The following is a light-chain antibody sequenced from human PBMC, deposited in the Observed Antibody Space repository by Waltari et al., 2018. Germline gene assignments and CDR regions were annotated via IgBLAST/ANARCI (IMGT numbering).Light chain of an antibody. Sequence: AIQLTQSASSLSASVGDIVIVTCRASQGISNSLAWYQQRSGRAPKLLIYDASNLQSGVPLRFSGSGSGTDFTLTISSLQPDDFATYYCQQFNSYPYTFGQGTRLEI. J-gene: IGKJ2*01. CDR2: DAS. CDR1: QGISNS. CDR3: QQFNSYPYT. V-gene: IGKV1-13*02.